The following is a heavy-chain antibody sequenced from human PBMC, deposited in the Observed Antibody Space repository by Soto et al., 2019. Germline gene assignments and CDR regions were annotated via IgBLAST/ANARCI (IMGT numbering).Heavy chain of an antibody. J-gene: IGHJ4*02. Sequence: QVQLVQSGAEVKKPGASVKVSCKASGYTFTSYYMHLVRQAPGQGLEWMGIINPRGGSTSYAQKFQGRVTMTRDTSTSTVYMELSSLRSEDTAVYYCARDGVVVAATSLGYVDYWGQGTLVTVSS. CDR2: INPRGGST. CDR3: ARDGVVVAATSLGYVDY. D-gene: IGHD2-15*01. CDR1: GYTFTSYY. V-gene: IGHV1-46*03.